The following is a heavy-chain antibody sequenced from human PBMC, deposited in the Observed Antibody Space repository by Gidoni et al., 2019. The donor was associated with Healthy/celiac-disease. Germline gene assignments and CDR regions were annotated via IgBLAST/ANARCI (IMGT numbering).Heavy chain of an antibody. D-gene: IGHD5-12*01. CDR3: ARGGDGYPY. J-gene: IGHJ4*02. CDR1: GFTFSSYG. V-gene: IGHV3-33*01. Sequence: QVQLVESGGGVVQPGRSLRLSCAASGFTFSSYGMHWVRQAPGKGLEWVPVIGYDGSNKYYADSVKGRFTISRDNSKNTLYLQMNSLRAEDTAVYYCARGGDGYPYWGQGTLVTVSS. CDR2: IGYDGSNK.